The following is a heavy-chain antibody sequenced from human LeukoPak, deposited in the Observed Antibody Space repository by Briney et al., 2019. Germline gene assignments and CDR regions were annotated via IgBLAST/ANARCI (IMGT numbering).Heavy chain of an antibody. CDR2: IYHSGST. CDR1: GGSISSSNW. Sequence: SGTLSLTCAVSGGSISSSNWWSWVRQPPGKGLEWIGEIYHSGSTNYNPSLKSRVTISVDKSKNQFSLKLSSVTAADTAVYYCASAGRDYYDSSGYPAGGYYFDYWGQGTLVTVSS. D-gene: IGHD3-22*01. V-gene: IGHV4-4*02. J-gene: IGHJ4*02. CDR3: ASAGRDYYDSSGYPAGGYYFDY.